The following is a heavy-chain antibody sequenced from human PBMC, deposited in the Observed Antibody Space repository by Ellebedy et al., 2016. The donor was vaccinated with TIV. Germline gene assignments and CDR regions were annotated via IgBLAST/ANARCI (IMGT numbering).Heavy chain of an antibody. CDR2: IKQDGSEE. CDR1: GFTFSSYW. J-gene: IGHJ6*02. Sequence: GESLKISCAASGFTFSSYWMSWVRQAPGKGLEFVANIKQDGSEEFYVDSVKGRFTISRDNAKNSLHLQMNGLSPEDAAVYYCARGTNDAPGVDVWGQGTTVTVSS. CDR3: ARGTNDAPGVDV. V-gene: IGHV3-7*03. D-gene: IGHD2-2*01.